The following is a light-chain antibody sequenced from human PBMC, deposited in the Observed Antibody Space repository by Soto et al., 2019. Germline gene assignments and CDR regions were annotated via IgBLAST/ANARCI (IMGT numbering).Light chain of an antibody. J-gene: IGLJ1*01. CDR3: QSYDSSLSVHYV. V-gene: IGLV1-40*01. CDR2: GNS. Sequence: SALTQPPSVSGAPGQRVTLSCTGSSSNIGAGYDVHWYQQLPGTAPKLLIYGNSNRPSGVPDRFSGSKSGTSASLAITGLQAEDEADYYCQSYDSSLSVHYVFGTGTKVTVL. CDR1: SSNIGAGYD.